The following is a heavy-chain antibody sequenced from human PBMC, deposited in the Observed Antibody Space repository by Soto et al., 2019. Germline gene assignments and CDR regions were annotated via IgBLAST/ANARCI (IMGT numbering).Heavy chain of an antibody. Sequence: PSETLSLTCTVSGGAVDSDSYYWSWIRQPPGKGLEWIGYIYYSGSTYYNPSLKSRVTISVDTSKNQFSLKLSSVTAADTAVYYCASYYDSSGYSPSFDYWGQGTLVTVSS. CDR2: IYYSGST. CDR3: ASYYDSSGYSPSFDY. V-gene: IGHV4-30-4*08. D-gene: IGHD3-22*01. CDR1: GGAVDSDSYY. J-gene: IGHJ4*02.